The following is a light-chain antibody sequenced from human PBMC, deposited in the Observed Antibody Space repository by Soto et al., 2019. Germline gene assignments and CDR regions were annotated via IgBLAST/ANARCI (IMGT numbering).Light chain of an antibody. CDR1: QAIDTW. CDR3: QQANSFPRT. CDR2: AAS. Sequence: DIQMTQSPSSVSASVGDRVTITCRASQAIDTWLAWYQQKPGKAPKLLIYAASNLQTGVPSRFSGSGSGTDFPLTISSLQPEDFAPYYCQQANSFPRTFGQGTKVEIK. V-gene: IGKV1D-12*01. J-gene: IGKJ1*01.